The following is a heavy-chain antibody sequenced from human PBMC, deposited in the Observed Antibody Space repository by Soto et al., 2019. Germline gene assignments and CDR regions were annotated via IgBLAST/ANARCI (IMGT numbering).Heavy chain of an antibody. Sequence: GGSRRLSCAASGFTFSSYEMNWVRQAPGKGLEWVSYISSSGSTIYYADSVKGRFTISRDNAKNSLYLQMNSLRAEDTAVYYCARDTRDSSGELSYYYYGMDVWGQGTTVTVSS. CDR2: ISSSGSTI. V-gene: IGHV3-48*03. J-gene: IGHJ6*02. CDR3: ARDTRDSSGELSYYYYGMDV. CDR1: GFTFSSYE. D-gene: IGHD3-22*01.